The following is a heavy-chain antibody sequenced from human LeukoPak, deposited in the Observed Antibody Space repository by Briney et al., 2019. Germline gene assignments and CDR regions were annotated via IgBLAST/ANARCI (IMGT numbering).Heavy chain of an antibody. Sequence: ASVKVSCKASGYTFTSYGISWVRQAPGQGLEWMGWISAYNGNTNYAQKLQGRVTMTTDTSTSTAYMELRSLRSDDTAVYYCARDFTGSSGWYIWFDPWGQGTLVTVSS. CDR1: GYTFTSYG. CDR2: ISAYNGNT. V-gene: IGHV1-18*01. D-gene: IGHD6-19*01. J-gene: IGHJ5*02. CDR3: ARDFTGSSGWYIWFDP.